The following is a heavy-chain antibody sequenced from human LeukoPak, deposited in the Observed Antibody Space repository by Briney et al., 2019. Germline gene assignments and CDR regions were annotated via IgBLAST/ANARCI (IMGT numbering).Heavy chain of an antibody. Sequence: ASVKVSCKASGYTFIGYYMHWVRQAPGQGLEWMGLINPTGGSTGYAQKFQGRVTMTRDMSTSTDNMELSSLRSEDTAIYYCARDNSVGDNAWWFDPWGQGTLVTVSS. J-gene: IGHJ5*02. CDR3: ARDNSVGDNAWWFDP. D-gene: IGHD1-26*01. CDR2: INPTGGST. V-gene: IGHV1-46*01. CDR1: GYTFIGYY.